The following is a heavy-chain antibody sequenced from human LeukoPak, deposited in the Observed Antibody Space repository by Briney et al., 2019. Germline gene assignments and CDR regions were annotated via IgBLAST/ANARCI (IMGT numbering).Heavy chain of an antibody. J-gene: IGHJ5*02. CDR1: GGSVSAYY. D-gene: IGHD7-27*01. V-gene: IGHV4-34*01. Sequence: SETLSLTCAVSGGSVSAYYWSWIRQPPGKGLEWIGEINDSGSTNYNPSLKSRVTISVDTSKNHFSLKLSSVTAADTAVYYCARPWVSWGRGTLVTVSS. CDR3: ARPWVS. CDR2: INDSGST.